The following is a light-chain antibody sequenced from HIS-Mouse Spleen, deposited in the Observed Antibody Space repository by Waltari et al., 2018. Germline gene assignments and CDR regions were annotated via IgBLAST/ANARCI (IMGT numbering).Light chain of an antibody. Sequence: QSALTQPASVSGSPGQSITISCTGTSSDVGGYNYVSWYQQHPGKAPKLMIYDVSNRPAGVSNRVSGSKSGNTASLTISGLQAEDEAEYYCSSYTSSSTYVFGTGTKVTFL. V-gene: IGLV2-14*03. CDR1: SSDVGGYNY. CDR3: SSYTSSSTYV. CDR2: DVS. J-gene: IGLJ1*01.